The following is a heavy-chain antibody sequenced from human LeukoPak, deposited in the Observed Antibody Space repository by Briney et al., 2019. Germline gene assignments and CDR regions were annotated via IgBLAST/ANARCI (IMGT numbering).Heavy chain of an antibody. CDR2: ISSGGGTI. CDR1: GFTFSSYE. J-gene: IGHJ4*02. D-gene: IGHD6-13*01. V-gene: IGHV3-48*03. Sequence: GGSLRLSCAASGFTFSSYEMNWVRQAPGKGLEWVSYISSGGGTIYYADSVKGRFTISRDNAKNSLYLQMNSLRAEDTALYYCAREERGGIAATGWGQGTLVTVSS. CDR3: AREERGGIAATG.